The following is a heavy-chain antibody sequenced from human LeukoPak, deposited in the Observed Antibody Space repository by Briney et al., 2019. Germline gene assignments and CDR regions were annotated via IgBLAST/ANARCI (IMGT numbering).Heavy chain of an antibody. J-gene: IGHJ4*02. CDR1: GYSFTSYW. CDR2: IYPGDSDT. Sequence: GESLKISWKGSGYSFTSYWIGWVRQMPGKGLEWMGIIYPGDSDTRYSPPFQGQVTISADKSISTAYLQWSSLKALDTAMYYCARSRPALWIDYWGQGTLVTVSS. CDR3: ARSRPALWIDY. V-gene: IGHV5-51*01. D-gene: IGHD5-18*01.